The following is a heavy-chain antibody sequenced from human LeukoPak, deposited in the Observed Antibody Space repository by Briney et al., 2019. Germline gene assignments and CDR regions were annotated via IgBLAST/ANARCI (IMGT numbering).Heavy chain of an antibody. D-gene: IGHD4-23*01. CDR2: IGSDSRA. CDR1: GSTFSSNA. CDR3: VKDLLRWSFDY. V-gene: IGHV3-23*01. J-gene: IGHJ4*02. Sequence: PGGSLRLSCVVSGSTFSSNAMGWVRQAPGKGLEWVSAIGSDSRAHYADSVEGQFTISRDTSKNTLYLQMNSLRAEDTAIYYCVKDLLRWSFDYWGQGTLVTVSS.